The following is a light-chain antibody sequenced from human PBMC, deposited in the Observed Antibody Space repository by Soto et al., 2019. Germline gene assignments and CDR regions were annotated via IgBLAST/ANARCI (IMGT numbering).Light chain of an antibody. CDR3: AAWDDSLNGVV. Sequence: QSVLTQPPSASGTPGQRVTLSYSGSRSNIGSNTVTWYQQLPGTAPRVLIYKNDQGPSGVADRFSGSKSGTSASLDISGLQSEDEADYYCAAWDDSLNGVVFGGGTKLTVL. V-gene: IGLV1-44*01. CDR1: RSNIGSNT. CDR2: KND. J-gene: IGLJ2*01.